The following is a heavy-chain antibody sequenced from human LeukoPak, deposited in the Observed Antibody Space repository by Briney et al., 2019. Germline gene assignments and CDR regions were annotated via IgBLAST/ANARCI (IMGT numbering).Heavy chain of an antibody. J-gene: IGHJ4*02. D-gene: IGHD3-22*01. CDR2: ISGSGGST. Sequence: GGSLRLSCAASGFTFSSYAMSWVRQAPGKGLEWVSAISGSGGSTYYADSVKGRFTISRDDSKNTLYLQMNSLRAEDTAVYYCAKGGAGYDSSGYYAPIGYWGQGTLVTVSS. CDR1: GFTFSSYA. CDR3: AKGGAGYDSSGYYAPIGY. V-gene: IGHV3-23*01.